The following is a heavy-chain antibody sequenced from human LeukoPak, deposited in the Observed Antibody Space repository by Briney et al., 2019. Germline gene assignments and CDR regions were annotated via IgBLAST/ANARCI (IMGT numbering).Heavy chain of an antibody. CDR3: TRETGANYDPGAFDV. J-gene: IGHJ3*01. D-gene: IGHD3-3*01. V-gene: IGHV1-2*02. Sequence: GASVTVSCKASGYSFTGYYIHWVRQAPGQGLEWMGWINPKSGGTDSAEKFEGRVTMTRDTSIRTSFLELGRLKSDDTAVYYCTRETGANYDPGAFDVWGQGTMVTVSS. CDR2: INPKSGGT. CDR1: GYSFTGYY.